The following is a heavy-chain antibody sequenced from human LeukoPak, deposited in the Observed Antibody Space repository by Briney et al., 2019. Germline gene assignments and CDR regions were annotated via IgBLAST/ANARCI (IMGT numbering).Heavy chain of an antibody. D-gene: IGHD3-10*01. V-gene: IGHV3-73*01. Sequence: GGSLKLSCAASGFSHYDSAIHCVRQVPGKGRECVGRIKSKLFNSETAYVESAKGRFTIYRHYSKNTVFLEVNNLKIYDTALDYCLRDEDTSGRFGDYWGQGALVTVSS. CDR2: IKSKLFNSET. CDR3: LRDEDTSGRFGDY. J-gene: IGHJ4*02. CDR1: GFSHYDSA.